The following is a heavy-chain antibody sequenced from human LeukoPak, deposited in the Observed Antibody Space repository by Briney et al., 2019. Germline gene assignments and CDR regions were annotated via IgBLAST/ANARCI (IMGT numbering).Heavy chain of an antibody. CDR1: GFTFSSYA. V-gene: IGHV3-30-3*01. J-gene: IGHJ4*02. Sequence: GRSLRLSCAASGFTFSSYAMHWVRQAPGKGLEWVAVISYDGSNKYYADSVKGRFTISRDNSKNTLYLQMNSLRAEDTAVYYCARGGLSYDFWSGYYSCFDYWGQGTLVTVSS. CDR2: ISYDGSNK. D-gene: IGHD3-3*01. CDR3: ARGGLSYDFWSGYYSCFDY.